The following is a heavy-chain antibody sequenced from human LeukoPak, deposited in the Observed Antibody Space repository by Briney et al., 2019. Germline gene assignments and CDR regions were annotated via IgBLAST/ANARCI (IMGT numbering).Heavy chain of an antibody. CDR1: GFTFSSYS. V-gene: IGHV3-21*01. D-gene: IGHD3-10*01. CDR2: ISSSSSYI. J-gene: IGHJ6*03. Sequence: GGSLRLSCAASGFTFSSYSMNWVRQAPGKGLEWVSSISSSSSYIYYADTVKGRFTISRDNAKNSLYLQMNSLRAEDTAVHYCARVQEELWFGESLMDVWGKGTTVTVSS. CDR3: ARVQEELWFGESLMDV.